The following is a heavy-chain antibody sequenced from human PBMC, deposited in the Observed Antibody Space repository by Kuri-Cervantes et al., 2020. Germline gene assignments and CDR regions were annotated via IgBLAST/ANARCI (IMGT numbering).Heavy chain of an antibody. CDR3: ARGSCATKWFPYPSYPNSFNL. J-gene: IGHJ4*02. CDR1: GSTFTSYG. CDR2: ISADNGNT. Sequence: GGSLRLSCKASGSTFTSYGIRWVRQAPGKGLEWMGWISADNGNTNYAQKLQGRVTMTTDTSTSTAYMKLRSLRSGDAAVYSCARGSCATKWFPYPSYPNSFNLWGQGTMVTVSS. D-gene: IGHD3-22*01. V-gene: IGHV1-18*01.